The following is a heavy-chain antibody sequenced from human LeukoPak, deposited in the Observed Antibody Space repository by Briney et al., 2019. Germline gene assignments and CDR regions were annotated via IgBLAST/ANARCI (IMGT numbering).Heavy chain of an antibody. Sequence: PSETLSLTCTVSGGSVSTSDYYWGWIRQSPVKGLEWIGGVFYTGKTNYNPSLRGRATISIDTPKNQFSLKSTYVTAADSAVYYCARVFDSWGQGTLVTVSS. V-gene: IGHV4-39*07. CDR1: GGSVSTSDYY. CDR3: ARVFDS. J-gene: IGHJ4*02. CDR2: VFYTGKT.